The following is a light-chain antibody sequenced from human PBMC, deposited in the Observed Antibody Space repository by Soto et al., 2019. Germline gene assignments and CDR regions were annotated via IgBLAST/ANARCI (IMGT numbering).Light chain of an antibody. Sequence: QSALTQPASVSGSPGQSITISCTGTSSDVGGYNYVSWYQQHPGKAPKLMIYDVGNRPSGVSNRFSGSKSGNTASLTISGLQAEDEADYYCSSYTSSTPVLFGGGTQLTVL. CDR3: SSYTSSTPVL. V-gene: IGLV2-14*01. CDR1: SSDVGGYNY. CDR2: DVG. J-gene: IGLJ2*01.